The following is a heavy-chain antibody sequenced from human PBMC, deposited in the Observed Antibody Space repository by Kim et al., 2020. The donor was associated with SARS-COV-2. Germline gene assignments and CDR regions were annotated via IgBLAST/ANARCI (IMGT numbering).Heavy chain of an antibody. Sequence: GGSLRLSCASSGFSFSSYDMNWVRQAPGRGLEWLSCISRDSSKIYYADSVRGRFTSSRDNAQKSLYLQMSSLRDEDTAVYYCASAGGFTSHWFDYWGHGTLVTVSS. V-gene: IGHV3-48*02. CDR3: ASAGGFTSHWFDY. CDR2: ISRDSSKI. D-gene: IGHD3-16*01. J-gene: IGHJ4*01. CDR1: GFSFSSYD.